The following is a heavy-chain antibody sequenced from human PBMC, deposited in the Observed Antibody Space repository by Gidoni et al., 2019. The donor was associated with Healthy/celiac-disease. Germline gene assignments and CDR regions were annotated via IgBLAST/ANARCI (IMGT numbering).Heavy chain of an antibody. CDR2: INPSGGST. D-gene: IGHD6-13*01. J-gene: IGHJ3*02. Sequence: QVQLVQSGAEVKKPGASVKVSCKASGYTFTSYYMHWVRQAPGQGLEWMGIINPSGGSTSYAQKFQGRVTMTRDTSTSTVYMELSSLRSEDTAVYYCARVSLLAQLVPHDAFDIWGQGTMVTVSS. V-gene: IGHV1-46*01. CDR3: ARVSLLAQLVPHDAFDI. CDR1: GYTFTSYY.